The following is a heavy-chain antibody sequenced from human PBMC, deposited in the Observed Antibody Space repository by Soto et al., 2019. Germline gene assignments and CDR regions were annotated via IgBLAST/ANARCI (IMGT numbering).Heavy chain of an antibody. Sequence: QVQLVESGGGVVQPGRSLRLSCAASGFMFSGFGMHWVRQAPGKGLQWVAGISKDGSKKYYADSVKGRFTISRDNSKKTLYLQMNSLRAEDTAVYYCANPSGYYFGLGGHDEASDMWGQGTGVTVFS. CDR2: ISKDGSKK. V-gene: IGHV3-30*18. CDR1: GFMFSGFG. J-gene: IGHJ3*02. CDR3: ANPSGYYFGLGGHDEASDM. D-gene: IGHD3-10*01.